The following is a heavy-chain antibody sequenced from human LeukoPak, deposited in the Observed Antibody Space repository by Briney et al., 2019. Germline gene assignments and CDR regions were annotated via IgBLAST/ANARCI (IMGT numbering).Heavy chain of an antibody. V-gene: IGHV4-34*01. Sequence: SETLSLTCAVYADSFSGYYWSWIRQPPGKGLEWIGEINDSGSTNYNPSLKSRVTMSVDTSKNQFSLKLSSVTAADTAVYYCAGGLELYYYYYMDVWGKGTTVTVSS. J-gene: IGHJ6*03. D-gene: IGHD1-7*01. CDR2: INDSGST. CDR3: AGGLELYYYYYMDV. CDR1: ADSFSGYY.